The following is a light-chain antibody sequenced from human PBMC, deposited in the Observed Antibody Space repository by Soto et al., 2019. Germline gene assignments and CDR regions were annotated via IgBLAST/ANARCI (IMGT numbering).Light chain of an antibody. CDR3: QQYNNWAPA. Sequence: EIVMTQSPATLSVSPGERATLSCRASQSVSSNLAWYQQKPGQAPRLLIYGASTRATGIPARFSGSGYGTEYTLTISSLQSEDFAVYYCQQYNNWAPAFGQGTKVEIK. CDR2: GAS. V-gene: IGKV3-15*01. J-gene: IGKJ1*01. CDR1: QSVSSN.